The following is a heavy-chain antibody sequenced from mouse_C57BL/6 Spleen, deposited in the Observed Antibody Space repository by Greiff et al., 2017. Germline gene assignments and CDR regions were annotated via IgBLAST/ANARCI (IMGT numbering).Heavy chain of an antibody. J-gene: IGHJ3*01. V-gene: IGHV5-9-1*02. CDR3: TRDEEDYSNYAWLAY. D-gene: IGHD2-5*01. CDR2: ISSGGDYI. CDR1: GFTFSSYA. Sequence: EVHLVESGEGLVKPGGSLKLSCAASGFTFSSYAMSWVRQTPEKRLEWVAYISSGGDYIYYADTVKGRFTISRDNARNTLYLQMSSLKSEDTAMYYCTRDEEDYSNYAWLAYWGQGTLVTVSA.